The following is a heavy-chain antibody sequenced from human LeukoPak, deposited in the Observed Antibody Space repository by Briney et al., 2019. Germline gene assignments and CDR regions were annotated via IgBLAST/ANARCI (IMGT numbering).Heavy chain of an antibody. J-gene: IGHJ4*02. D-gene: IGHD1-1*01. CDR2: INDNGGET. CDR1: GFTFSNYA. V-gene: IGHV3-23*01. CDR3: AKVEGASKASVY. Sequence: GGSLRLSCAASGFTFSNYAMSWVRQAPRKGLEWVSGINDNGGETYYADSVKGRFAISRDNSKNTLYLQMYSLRAEDTAVYYCAKVEGASKASVYWGQGALVTVSS.